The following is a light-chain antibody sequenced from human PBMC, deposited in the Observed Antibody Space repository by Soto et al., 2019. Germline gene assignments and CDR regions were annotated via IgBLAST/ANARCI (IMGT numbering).Light chain of an antibody. Sequence: QSALTQPASVSGSPGQSITISCSGTSSDIGTYNHVAWFQQFPGKTPKLVIYSVSDRPSGVSYRFSGSKSGNTAYLTISGLQAEDEADYYCSSLTGGSTRFGGGTKVTVL. V-gene: IGLV2-14*01. CDR2: SVS. J-gene: IGLJ2*01. CDR3: SSLTGGSTR. CDR1: SSDIGTYNH.